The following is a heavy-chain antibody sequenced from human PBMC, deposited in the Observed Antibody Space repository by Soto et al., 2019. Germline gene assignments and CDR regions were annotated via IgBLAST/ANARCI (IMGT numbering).Heavy chain of an antibody. CDR3: AKGGDYYGSGSYYWSGDYFDY. CDR2: ISGSGGST. Sequence: GGSLRLSCAASGFTFSSYAMSWVRQAPGKGLEWVSAISGSGGSTYYADSVKGRFTISRDNSKNTLYLQMNSLRAEDTAVYYCAKGGDYYGSGSYYWSGDYFDYWGQGTLVTVSS. J-gene: IGHJ4*02. V-gene: IGHV3-23*01. D-gene: IGHD3-10*01. CDR1: GFTFSSYA.